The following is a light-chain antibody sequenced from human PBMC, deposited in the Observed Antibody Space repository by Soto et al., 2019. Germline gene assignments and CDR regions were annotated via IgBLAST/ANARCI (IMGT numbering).Light chain of an antibody. V-gene: IGKV3-15*01. CDR1: QSVSSN. CDR2: GAS. CDR3: QQYNNWPPYT. Sequence: DIEMTQSPATLSVSPGERATLSCRASQSVSSNLAWYQQKPGQAPRLLIYGASTRATGIPARFTGSGSGTEFTLTISSLQSEDFAVYYCQQYNNWPPYTFGQGTKLEIK. J-gene: IGKJ2*01.